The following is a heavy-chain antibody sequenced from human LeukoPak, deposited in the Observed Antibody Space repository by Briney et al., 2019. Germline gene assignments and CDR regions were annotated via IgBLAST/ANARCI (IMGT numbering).Heavy chain of an antibody. J-gene: IGHJ4*02. CDR2: ISYDGSNK. Sequence: GGSLRLSCAASGFTFSSYAMHWVRQAPGKGLEWVAVISYDGSNKYYADSVKGRFTISRDNSKNTLYLQMNSLRAEDTAVYYCAVPQLPRGAARPHYFDYWGQGTLVTVSS. CDR1: GFTFSSYA. CDR3: AVPQLPRGAARPHYFDY. V-gene: IGHV3-30*04. D-gene: IGHD6-6*01.